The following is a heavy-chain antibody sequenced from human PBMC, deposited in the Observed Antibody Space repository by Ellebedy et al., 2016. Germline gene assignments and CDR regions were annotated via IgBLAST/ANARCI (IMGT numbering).Heavy chain of an antibody. CDR1: GYTFTSYA. Sequence: ASVKVSXXASGYTFTSYAMHWVRQAPGQRLEWMGWINAGNGNTKYSQKFQGRVTITRNTSISTAYMELSSLRSEDTAVYYCARSALGWFNPWGQGTLVTVSS. J-gene: IGHJ5*02. CDR3: ARSALGWFNP. D-gene: IGHD3-16*01. CDR2: INAGNGNT. V-gene: IGHV1-3*01.